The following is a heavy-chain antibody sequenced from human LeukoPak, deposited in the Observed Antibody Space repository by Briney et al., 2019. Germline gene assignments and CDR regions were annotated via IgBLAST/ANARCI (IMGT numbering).Heavy chain of an antibody. CDR1: GFTFTSYW. J-gene: IGHJ4*01. CDR2: INQNGVEK. CDR3: ARDGTAAGLYFDL. Sequence: GGSLRLSCAVSGFTFTSYWMNGVRQAPGKGREWGASINQNGVEKSSVDSVKGRFTISRDNAKNSLYLQMSSLRAEDTAVYYCARDGTAAGLYFDLWGQGTLVTVSS. D-gene: IGHD6-13*01. V-gene: IGHV3-7*01.